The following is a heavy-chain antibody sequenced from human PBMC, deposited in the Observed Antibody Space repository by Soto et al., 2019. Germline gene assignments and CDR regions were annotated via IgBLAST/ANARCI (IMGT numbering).Heavy chain of an antibody. CDR3: ARGEDYGDSLNY. Sequence: EVQLVESGGGLVQPGGSLRLSCAASGFTFSIYWMHWVRQDTGKGLVWVSRINSDGRSISYADSVKGRFTISRDNAKNTLYLQMNSLRAEDTAVYYCARGEDYGDSLNYWGQGTLVTVSS. CDR1: GFTFSIYW. CDR2: INSDGRSI. D-gene: IGHD4-17*01. J-gene: IGHJ4*02. V-gene: IGHV3-74*01.